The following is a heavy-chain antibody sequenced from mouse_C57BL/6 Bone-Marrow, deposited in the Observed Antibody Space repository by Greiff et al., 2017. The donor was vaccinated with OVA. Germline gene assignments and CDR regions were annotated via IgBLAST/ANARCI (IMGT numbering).Heavy chain of an antibody. J-gene: IGHJ4*01. V-gene: IGHV14-4*01. CDR1: GFNIKDDY. D-gene: IGHD1-1*01. CDR3: TTKDYYGSSYYAMDY. Sequence: EVQVVESGAELVRPGASVKLSCTASGFNIKDDYMHWVKQRPEQGLEWIGWLDPENGGTEYASKFQGKATITADTSSNTAYLQLSSLTSEDTAVYYCTTKDYYGSSYYAMDYWGQGTSVTVSS. CDR2: LDPENGGT.